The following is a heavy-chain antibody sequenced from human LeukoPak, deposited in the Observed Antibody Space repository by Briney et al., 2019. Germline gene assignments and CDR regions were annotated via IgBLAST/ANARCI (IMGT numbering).Heavy chain of an antibody. J-gene: IGHJ6*03. CDR2: FDPEDGET. CDR1: GYTLTELS. D-gene: IGHD2-2*01. Sequence: ASVKVSCKVSGYTLTELSMHWVRQAPGKGLEWMGGFDPEDGETIYAQKFQGRVTMTEDTSTDTAYMELSSLRSEDTAVYYCATVGCSSTSCYFGYMDVWGKGTTVTVSS. V-gene: IGHV1-24*01. CDR3: ATVGCSSTSCYFGYMDV.